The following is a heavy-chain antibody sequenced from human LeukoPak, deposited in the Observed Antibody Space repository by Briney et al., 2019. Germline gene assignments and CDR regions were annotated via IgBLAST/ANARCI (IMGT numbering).Heavy chain of an antibody. CDR2: ISAYNGNT. D-gene: IGHD3-9*01. V-gene: IGHV1-18*01. CDR1: GYTLTSYD. Sequence: ATVKVSCKASGYTLTSYDTSWVPQAPGQGLEWMRRISAYNGNTNYAQKSQDRDTMTTDTSTSTAYMELRSLRSDDTAVYYCARDLTFEGSCWFDPWGQGTLVTVSS. J-gene: IGHJ5*02. CDR3: ARDLTFEGSCWFDP.